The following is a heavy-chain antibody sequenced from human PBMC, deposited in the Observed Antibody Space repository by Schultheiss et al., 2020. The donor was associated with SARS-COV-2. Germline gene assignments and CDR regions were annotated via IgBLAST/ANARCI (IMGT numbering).Heavy chain of an antibody. V-gene: IGHV3-7*03. Sequence: GVSLRLSCAASGFTFSSYSMNWVRQAPGKGLEWVANIKQDGSEKHYVDSVNGRFTISRDNAKNSLYLQMNSLRAEDTAVYYFASGDYSPQFDSWGQGTLVTVSS. CDR3: ASGDYSPQFDS. CDR2: IKQDGSEK. J-gene: IGHJ5*01. CDR1: GFTFSSYS. D-gene: IGHD4-11*01.